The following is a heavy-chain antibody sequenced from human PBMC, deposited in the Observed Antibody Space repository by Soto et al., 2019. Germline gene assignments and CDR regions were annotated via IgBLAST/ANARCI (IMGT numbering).Heavy chain of an antibody. CDR1: GGSFSGHS. J-gene: IGHJ5*01. V-gene: IGHV4-34*01. Sequence: SETLSLTCAVYGGSFSGHSWTWIRQSPGKGLEWIGDINHSGRVNYSPSLKSRVTISLDTSKNQFSLTLSAVTAADTAMYYCSTRAYDTNGYYRFDAWGQGTLVTVSS. CDR3: STRAYDTNGYYRFDA. D-gene: IGHD3-22*01. CDR2: INHSGRV.